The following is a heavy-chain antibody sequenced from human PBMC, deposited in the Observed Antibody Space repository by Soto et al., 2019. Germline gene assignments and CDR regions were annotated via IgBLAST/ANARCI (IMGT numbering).Heavy chain of an antibody. CDR3: AIYVGNSVYFDY. Sequence: QVQLQESGPGLVKPSQTLSLTCTVSGGSISSGDYYWSWIRQPPGKGLEWIGYIYYSGSTYYNPSLKSRVTIAVDTSKNQFSLQLSSVTAADTAVYYCAIYVGNSVYFDYWGQGTLVTVSS. D-gene: IGHD3-16*01. V-gene: IGHV4-30-4*01. J-gene: IGHJ4*02. CDR2: IYYSGST. CDR1: GGSISSGDYY.